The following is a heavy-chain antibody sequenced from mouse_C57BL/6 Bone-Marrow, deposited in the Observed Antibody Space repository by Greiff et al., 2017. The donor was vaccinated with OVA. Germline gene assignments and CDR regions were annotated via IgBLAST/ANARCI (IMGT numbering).Heavy chain of an antibody. V-gene: IGHV1-22*01. J-gene: IGHJ3*01. Sequence: VQLKESGPELVKPGASVKMSCKASGYTFTDYNMHWVKQSHGKSLEWIGYINPNNGGTSYNQKFKGKATLTVNKSSSTAYMELRSLTSEDSAVYYCARYYYGSSPWFAYWGQGTLVTVSA. CDR2: INPNNGGT. CDR3: ARYYYGSSPWFAY. D-gene: IGHD1-1*01. CDR1: GYTFTDYN.